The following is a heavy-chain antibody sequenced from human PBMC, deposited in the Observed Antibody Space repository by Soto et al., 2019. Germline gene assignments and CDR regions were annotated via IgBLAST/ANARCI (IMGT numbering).Heavy chain of an antibody. Sequence: GGSLRLSCAASGFAFDDYVMHWVRQPPGRGLEWVSGITWNGGTIRYVDSVKGRFTISGDNAENSLYLQMNSLRPEDTAVYYCAKGGSAALIAPSGRDNWFDPWGQGTQVTVSS. CDR3: AKGGSAALIAPSGRDNWFDP. D-gene: IGHD6-13*01. CDR2: ITWNGGTI. J-gene: IGHJ5*02. CDR1: GFAFDDYV. V-gene: IGHV3-9*01.